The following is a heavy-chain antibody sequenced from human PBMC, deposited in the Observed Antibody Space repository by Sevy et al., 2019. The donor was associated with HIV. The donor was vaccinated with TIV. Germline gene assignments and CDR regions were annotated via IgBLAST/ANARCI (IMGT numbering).Heavy chain of an antibody. V-gene: IGHV4-59*01. CDR2: IYYSGST. CDR1: GGSISSYY. J-gene: IGHJ6*02. CDR3: ARELEPAAPMDV. D-gene: IGHD2-2*01. Sequence: SETLPLTCTVSGGSISSYYWSWIRQPPGKGLEWIGYIYYSGSTNYNPSLKSRVTISVDTSKNQFSLKLSSVTAADTAVYYCARELEPAAPMDVWGQGTTVTVSS.